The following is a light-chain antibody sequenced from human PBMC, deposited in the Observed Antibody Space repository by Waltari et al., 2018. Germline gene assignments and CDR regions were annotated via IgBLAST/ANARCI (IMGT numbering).Light chain of an antibody. CDR1: SSDIGGYNY. V-gene: IGLV2-14*01. CDR3: ASYTTTRTVV. J-gene: IGLJ2*01. Sequence: QSALTQPASVSGSPGQSITISCTGTSSDIGGYNYVSWYQQYPGKAPKLMIFDVARWPSGVSNRFSGSKSGNTASLTISGLQAEDEADYYCASYTTTRTVVFGGGTKVTVL. CDR2: DVA.